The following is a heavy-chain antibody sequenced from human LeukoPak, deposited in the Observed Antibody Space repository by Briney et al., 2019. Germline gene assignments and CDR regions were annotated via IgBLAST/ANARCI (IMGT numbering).Heavy chain of an antibody. CDR1: GYPFRNYD. V-gene: IGHV1-18*01. D-gene: IGHD4-17*01. Sequence: ASVKVSCKTSGYPFRNYDINWVRQATGQGLEWMGWISAYNGNTNYAQKLQGRVTMTTDTSTSTAYMELRSLRSDDTAVYYCARDTPVWGYGDYAGWFDPWGQGTLVTVSS. J-gene: IGHJ5*02. CDR2: ISAYNGNT. CDR3: ARDTPVWGYGDYAGWFDP.